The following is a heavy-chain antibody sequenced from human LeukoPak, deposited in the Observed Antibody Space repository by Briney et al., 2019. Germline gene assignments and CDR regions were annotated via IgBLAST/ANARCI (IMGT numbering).Heavy chain of an antibody. D-gene: IGHD5-12*01. Sequence: PSETLSLTCTVSGGPVSSGSYYWSWIRQPPGKGLEWIGYIYYSGSTNYNPSLKSRVTISVDTSKNQFSLKLSSVTAADTAVYYCGSVATIRSGFDYWGQGTLVTVSS. CDR1: GGPVSSGSYY. V-gene: IGHV4-61*01. J-gene: IGHJ4*02. CDR3: GSVATIRSGFDY. CDR2: IYYSGST.